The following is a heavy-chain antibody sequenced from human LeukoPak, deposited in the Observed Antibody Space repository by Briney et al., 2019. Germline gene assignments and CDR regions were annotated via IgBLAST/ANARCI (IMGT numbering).Heavy chain of an antibody. Sequence: ASVKVSCKGSGYTFSDYYIHWLRQAPGQRLEWMGWINPNSGGTNYAQKFQGSVTMTRDTSISTAYMDLNRLTSDDTAVYYCARTAGGKHFDYWGQGTLVTVSS. CDR3: ARTAGGKHFDY. CDR2: INPNSGGT. D-gene: IGHD1-26*01. V-gene: IGHV1-2*02. J-gene: IGHJ4*02. CDR1: GYTFSDYY.